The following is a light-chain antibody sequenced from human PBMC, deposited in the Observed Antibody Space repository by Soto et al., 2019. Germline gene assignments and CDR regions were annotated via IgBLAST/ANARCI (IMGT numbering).Light chain of an antibody. J-gene: IGKJ2*01. CDR2: DAS. CDR1: QSVNSY. CDR3: QQRSHWPLMYT. V-gene: IGKV3-11*01. Sequence: EIVLTQSPATLSLSPGERATPSCRASQSVNSYLAWYQQKPGQAPRLLIYDASNRATGIPARFSGSGSGTDFSVTITSLEPEDFAVYYCQQRSHWPLMYTFGQGTKLEIK.